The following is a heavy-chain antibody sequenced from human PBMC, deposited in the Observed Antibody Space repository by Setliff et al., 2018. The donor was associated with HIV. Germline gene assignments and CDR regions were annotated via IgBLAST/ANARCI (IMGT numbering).Heavy chain of an antibody. Sequence: SVKVSCKSSGGIFSTSSINWVRQAPGQGLEWMGGFNPIFTTPDYAQKFQDRVTMTADESTSTAYMELRGLTSEDTAVYFCARGVGVTVVQRGSSFDYWGQGTLVTVSS. CDR3: ARGVGVTVVQRGSSFDY. CDR1: GGIFSTSS. CDR2: FNPIFTTP. V-gene: IGHV1-69*13. D-gene: IGHD1-26*01. J-gene: IGHJ4*02.